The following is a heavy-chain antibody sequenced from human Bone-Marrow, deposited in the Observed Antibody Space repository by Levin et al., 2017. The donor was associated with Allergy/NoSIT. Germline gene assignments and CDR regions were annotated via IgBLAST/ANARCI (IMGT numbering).Heavy chain of an antibody. D-gene: IGHD4-17*01. Sequence: SLLLSFSSSVFPFLPPGLHWVRQAPGKGLEWVAVISYHGSNEYYADSVKGRFTISRANFKNTLYLQMNSLTAEDTAVYYCAKDHLPVTVTTPGYWGQGTQVTVSS. J-gene: IGHJ4*02. CDR1: VFPFLPPG. CDR2: ISYHGSNE. CDR3: AKDHLPVTVTTPGY. V-gene: IGHV3-30*18.